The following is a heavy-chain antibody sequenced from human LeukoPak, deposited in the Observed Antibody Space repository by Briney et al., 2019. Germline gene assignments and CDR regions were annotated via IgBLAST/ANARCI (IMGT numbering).Heavy chain of an antibody. V-gene: IGHV3-23*01. Sequence: GGSLRLSCAASGFTFSSYAMSWVRQAPGKGLEWVSTISGNGGRTYYADSVKGRFTISRDNAKNSLYLQMNSLGAEDTAVYYCATDYYASGSLSYWGQGTLVTVSS. CDR2: ISGNGGRT. J-gene: IGHJ4*02. CDR1: GFTFSSYA. CDR3: ATDYYASGSLSY. D-gene: IGHD3-10*01.